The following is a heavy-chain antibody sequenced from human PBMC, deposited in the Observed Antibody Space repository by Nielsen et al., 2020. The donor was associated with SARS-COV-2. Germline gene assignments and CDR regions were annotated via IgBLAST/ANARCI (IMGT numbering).Heavy chain of an antibody. V-gene: IGHV3-30*04. D-gene: IGHD1-26*01. J-gene: IGHJ4*02. Sequence: GESLKISCAASGFTFSSYAMQWVRQAPGKGLEWVAVISYDGSNKYYADSVKGRFTISRDNAKNSLYLQMNSLRAEDTALYYCAKAPTGEYSGSYPNDWGQGTLVTVSS. CDR3: AKAPTGEYSGSYPND. CDR1: GFTFSSYA. CDR2: ISYDGSNK.